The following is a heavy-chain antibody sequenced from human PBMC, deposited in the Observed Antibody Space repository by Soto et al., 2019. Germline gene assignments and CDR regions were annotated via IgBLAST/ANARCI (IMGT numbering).Heavy chain of an antibody. CDR3: ARVGPVLSGSYYPTTNYGMDV. V-gene: IGHV4-59*01. Sequence: SETLSLTCTVSGGSISSYYWSWIRQPPGKGLEWIGYIYYSGSTNYNPSLKSRVTISVDTSKNQFSLKLSSVTAADTAVYYCARVGPVLSGSYYPTTNYGMDVWGQGTTVTVSS. CDR1: GGSISSYY. CDR2: IYYSGST. D-gene: IGHD1-26*01. J-gene: IGHJ6*02.